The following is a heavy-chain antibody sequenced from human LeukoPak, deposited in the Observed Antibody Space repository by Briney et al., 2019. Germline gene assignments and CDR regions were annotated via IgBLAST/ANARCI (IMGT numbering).Heavy chain of an antibody. V-gene: IGHV3-15*01. D-gene: IGHD6-19*01. Sequence: PGGSLRLSCAASGFTFSNAWMSWVRQAPGKGLEWVGRIKSKTDGGTTDYAAPVKGRFTISRDDSKNTLYLQMNSLKTEDTAVYYCTTVSVAGTLWFDPWGQGTLVTVSS. CDR1: GFTFSNAW. CDR2: IKSKTDGGTT. J-gene: IGHJ5*02. CDR3: TTVSVAGTLWFDP.